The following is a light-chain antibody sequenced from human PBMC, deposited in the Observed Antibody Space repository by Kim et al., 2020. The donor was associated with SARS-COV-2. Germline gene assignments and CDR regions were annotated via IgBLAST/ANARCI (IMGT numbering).Light chain of an antibody. CDR3: QECGSSPLT. V-gene: IGKV3D-20*01. CDR2: DAS. Sequence: EIALTQSPATLSLSPGARATPYCGASQSVSSSYLACYQQGPGLAPRLLIYDASSRATGTPDRFSGGESGTGFTLTISRLEPEDFAVYCCQECGSSPLTFGGRTKVEIK. J-gene: IGKJ4*01. CDR1: QSVSSSY.